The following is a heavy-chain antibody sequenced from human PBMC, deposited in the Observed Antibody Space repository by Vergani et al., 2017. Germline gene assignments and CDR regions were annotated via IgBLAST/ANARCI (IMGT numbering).Heavy chain of an antibody. CDR3: AGDVYGSGCMDV. D-gene: IGHD3-10*01. J-gene: IGHJ6*02. Sequence: EVQLVESGGGLVQPGGSLRLSCAASGFTFSSYWMHWVRQAPGEGLVWVSRINSDGSSTSYADSVKGRFTISRHNSKNTLNLQMNSLRAEDTAVYYCAGDVYGSGCMDVWGQGTTVTVSS. V-gene: IGHV3-74*01. CDR1: GFTFSSYW. CDR2: INSDGSST.